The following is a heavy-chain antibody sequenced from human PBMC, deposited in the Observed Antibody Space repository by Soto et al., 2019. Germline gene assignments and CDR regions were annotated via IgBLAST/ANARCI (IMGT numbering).Heavy chain of an antibody. V-gene: IGHV1-18*04. CDR3: ARAPMFSGAHHDY. CDR2: ITPYNGNA. CDR1: GYTFTNFG. Sequence: QVHLVQSGAVVENPGASVKVSCKASGYTFTNFGINWVRQAPGQGLEWMGWITPYNGNANFPQKHQDRLTISTGTSTNTAYLELRSLRSDDTAVYFCARAPMFSGAHHDYWGQGTRVTVSS. D-gene: IGHD1-26*01. J-gene: IGHJ4*02.